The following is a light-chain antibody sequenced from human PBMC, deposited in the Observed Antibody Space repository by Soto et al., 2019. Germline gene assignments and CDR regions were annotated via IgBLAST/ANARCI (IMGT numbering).Light chain of an antibody. J-gene: IGKJ3*01. CDR2: DGS. CDR1: QSVSGY. Sequence: EIVLTQSPATLSLSPGERATLSCRAGQSVSGYLAWYQQKPGQAPRLLIYDGSHRATGIPARFSGSGSGTDFTLTISGLAPEDFAVYYCQQRSNWLISFGPGTKVDIK. CDR3: QQRSNWLIS. V-gene: IGKV3-11*01.